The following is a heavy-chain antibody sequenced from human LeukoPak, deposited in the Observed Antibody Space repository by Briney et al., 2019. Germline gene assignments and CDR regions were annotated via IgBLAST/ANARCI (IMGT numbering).Heavy chain of an antibody. CDR1: GFTVSSNY. V-gene: IGHV3-53*01. CDR3: AREAWADKFRSGYYYMDV. Sequence: GGSQRLSCAASGFTVSSNYMSWVRQAPGKGLEWVSVIYSGGSTYYADSVKGRFTISRDNSKNTLYLQMNSLRAEDTAVYYCAREAWADKFRSGYYYMDVWGKGTTVTVSS. CDR2: IYSGGST. J-gene: IGHJ6*03. D-gene: IGHD2-15*01.